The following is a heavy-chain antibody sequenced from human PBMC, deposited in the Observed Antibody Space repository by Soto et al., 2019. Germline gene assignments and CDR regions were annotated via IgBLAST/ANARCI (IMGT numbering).Heavy chain of an antibody. J-gene: IGHJ4*02. Sequence: GESLKISCKGSGYSFTSYWVSWARQMPGKGLEWMGRIDPSDSYTNYSPSFQGHVTISADKSISTAYLQWSSLKASDTAMYYCASFILTGSDYWGQGTLVTVSS. CDR1: GYSFTSYW. D-gene: IGHD3-9*01. CDR2: IDPSDSYT. CDR3: ASFILTGSDY. V-gene: IGHV5-10-1*01.